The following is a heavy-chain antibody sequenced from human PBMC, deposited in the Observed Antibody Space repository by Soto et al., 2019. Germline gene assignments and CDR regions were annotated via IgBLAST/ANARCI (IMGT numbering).Heavy chain of an antibody. J-gene: IGHJ6*03. Sequence: GGSLRLSCAASGFTFSSYWMHWVRQAPGKGLVWVSRINSDGSSTSYADSVKGRFTISRDNAKNTLYLQMNSLRAEDTAVYYCARSAGEIVVVPAAIPSDYYYYYMDVWGKGTTVTVSS. CDR2: INSDGSST. D-gene: IGHD2-2*02. V-gene: IGHV3-74*01. CDR1: GFTFSSYW. CDR3: ARSAGEIVVVPAAIPSDYYYYYMDV.